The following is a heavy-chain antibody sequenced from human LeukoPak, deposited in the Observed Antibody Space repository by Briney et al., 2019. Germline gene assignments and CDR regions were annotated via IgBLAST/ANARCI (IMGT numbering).Heavy chain of an antibody. CDR3: ASGAYYPLDF. Sequence: ASVKVSCKGSGYPFSSYGITWVRQAPRQGPEWVGWISAYNGHTQYGQNVQGRVTMTTETSTTTAYLELRNLTSDDTAVYFCASGAYYPLDFWGQGTLVTVSS. J-gene: IGHJ4*02. D-gene: IGHD1-26*01. CDR1: GYPFSSYG. V-gene: IGHV1-18*01. CDR2: ISAYNGHT.